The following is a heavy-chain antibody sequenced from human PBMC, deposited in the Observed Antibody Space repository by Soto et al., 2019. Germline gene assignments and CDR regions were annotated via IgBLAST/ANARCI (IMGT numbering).Heavy chain of an antibody. J-gene: IGHJ1*01. CDR3: ASYSGSPRGPRYFQH. CDR1: GGSISSGGYS. Sequence: SETLSLTCAVSGGSISSGGYSWSWIRQPPGKGLGWIGYIYHSGSTYYNPSLKSRVTISVDRSKNQFSLKLSSVTAADTAVYYCASYSGSPRGPRYFQHWGQGTLVTVSS. D-gene: IGHD1-26*01. V-gene: IGHV4-30-2*01. CDR2: IYHSGST.